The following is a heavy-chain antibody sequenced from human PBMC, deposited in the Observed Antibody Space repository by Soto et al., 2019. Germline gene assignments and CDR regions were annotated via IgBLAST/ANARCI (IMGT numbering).Heavy chain of an antibody. CDR2: INTYNGNT. CDR3: ARDDYGVYDY. CDR1: GYTFTSYG. Sequence: QVQLVQSGAQVKKPAASVQVSCKTTGYTFTSYGISWVRQAPGQGPEWMGWINTYNGNTHYVQDLQDRLTMTTDTSTTTGYMELWSLRSDDTVVYYCARDDYGVYDYWGEGDLVTVSS. V-gene: IGHV1-18*01. D-gene: IGHD4-17*01. J-gene: IGHJ4*02.